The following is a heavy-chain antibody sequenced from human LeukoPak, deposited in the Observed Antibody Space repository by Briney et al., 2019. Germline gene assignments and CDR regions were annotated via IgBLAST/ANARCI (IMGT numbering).Heavy chain of an antibody. D-gene: IGHD5-12*01. CDR2: IYYSGST. V-gene: IGHV4-34*01. CDR1: GGSFSGHY. CDR3: ARHVIMGYSGYDPHNWLDP. J-gene: IGHJ5*02. Sequence: SETLSLTCAVYGGSFSGHYWSWIRQPPGKGLEWIGSIYYSGSTYYNPSLKSRVTISVDTSKNQFSLKLSSVTAADTAVYYCARHVIMGYSGYDPHNWLDPWGQGTLVTVSS.